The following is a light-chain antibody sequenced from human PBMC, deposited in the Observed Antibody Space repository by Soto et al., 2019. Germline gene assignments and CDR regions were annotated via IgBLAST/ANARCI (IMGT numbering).Light chain of an antibody. Sequence: DIQMTQSPSSLSASVGDRVTITCRASQSISSYLNWYQQKPGKAPKLLIYAASSLQSGVPSRFSGSGSGTDFTLTISSLQPDDFATYYCQQYSDSSGAFGQGTKVDI. CDR2: AAS. V-gene: IGKV1-39*01. CDR3: QQYSDSSGA. CDR1: QSISSY. J-gene: IGKJ1*01.